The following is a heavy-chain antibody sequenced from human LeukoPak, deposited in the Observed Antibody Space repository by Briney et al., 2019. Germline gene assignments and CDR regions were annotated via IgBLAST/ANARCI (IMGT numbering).Heavy chain of an antibody. CDR2: ISDSGGST. D-gene: IGHD2-15*01. V-gene: IGHV3-23*01. J-gene: IGHJ4*02. CDR3: ARERRYCSGGSCYRDYGDYVFGY. Sequence: QSGGSLRLSCAASGFTFSSYAMSWVRQAPGKGLEWVSAISDSGGSTYYADSVKGRFTISRDNAKNSLYLQMNSLRAEDTAVYYCARERRYCSGGSCYRDYGDYVFGYWGQGTLVTVSS. CDR1: GFTFSSYA.